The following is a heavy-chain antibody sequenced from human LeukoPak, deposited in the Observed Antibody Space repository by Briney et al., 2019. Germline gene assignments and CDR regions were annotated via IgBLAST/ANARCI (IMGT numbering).Heavy chain of an antibody. CDR1: GGSISSYY. Sequence: PSETLSLTCTVSGGSISSYYWSWIRQPPGKGLEWIGSIYYSGSTYYNPSLKSRVTISVDTSENQFSLKLSSVTAADTAVYYCARPFFSYYCAPLGGAHAFDIWGQGTMVTVSS. CDR2: IYYSGST. V-gene: IGHV4-59*05. J-gene: IGHJ3*02. D-gene: IGHD3-10*01. CDR3: ARPFFSYYCAPLGGAHAFDI.